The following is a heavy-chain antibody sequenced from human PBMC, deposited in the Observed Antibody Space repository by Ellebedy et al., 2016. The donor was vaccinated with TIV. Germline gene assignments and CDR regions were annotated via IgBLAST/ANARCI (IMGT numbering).Heavy chain of an antibody. CDR2: ISSDGSNK. CDR3: AKGQDTSGILPGWACDT. D-gene: IGHD3-22*01. CDR1: GFTFNSYV. J-gene: IGHJ3*01. Sequence: GESLKISCAASGFTFNSYVMHWVRQAPGKGLEGAAVISSDGSNKNYADSVKGRFTISRDNSKNTLYLEIDSLRAEDTAVYHCAKGQDTSGILPGWACDTWGQGTMVTVSS. V-gene: IGHV3-30-3*01.